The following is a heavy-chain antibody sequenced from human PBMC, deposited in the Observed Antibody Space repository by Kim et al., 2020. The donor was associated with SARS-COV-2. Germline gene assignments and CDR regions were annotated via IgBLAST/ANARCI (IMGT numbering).Heavy chain of an antibody. Sequence: GGSLRLSCAASGFTFSNARMSWVRQAPGKGLECVGRINRKSDGETTDYAAPVKGRFTISSDNSKNTLYLQMNSLKTEDTAVYYCTTATWYWGQGTLVTVSS. J-gene: IGHJ4*02. CDR1: GFTFSNAR. D-gene: IGHD2-15*01. V-gene: IGHV3-15*01. CDR2: INRKSDGETT. CDR3: TTATWY.